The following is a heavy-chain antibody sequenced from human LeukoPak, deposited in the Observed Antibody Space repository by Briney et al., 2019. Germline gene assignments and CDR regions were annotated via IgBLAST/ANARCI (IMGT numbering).Heavy chain of an antibody. J-gene: IGHJ4*02. CDR1: GGSISSSSYY. Sequence: SETLSLTCTVSGGSISSSSYYWSWIRQPAGKGLEWIGRIYTSGSTNYNPSLKSRVTMSVDTSKNQFSLKLSSVTAADTAVYYCAREFHDYGGKSLDYWGQGTLVTVSS. D-gene: IGHD4-23*01. V-gene: IGHV4-61*02. CDR2: IYTSGST. CDR3: AREFHDYGGKSLDY.